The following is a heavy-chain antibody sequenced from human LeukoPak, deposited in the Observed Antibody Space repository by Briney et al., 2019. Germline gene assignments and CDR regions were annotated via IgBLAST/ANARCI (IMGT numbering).Heavy chain of an antibody. CDR3: ARVAWRYCSGGSCLTD. Sequence: ASVKVSCKASGCTFTSYDINWVRQATGQGLEWMGWMNPNSGNTGYAQKFQGRVTMTRNTSISTAYMELSSLRSEDTAVYYCARVAWRYCSGGSCLTDWGQGTLVTVSS. V-gene: IGHV1-8*01. D-gene: IGHD2-15*01. J-gene: IGHJ4*02. CDR1: GCTFTSYD. CDR2: MNPNSGNT.